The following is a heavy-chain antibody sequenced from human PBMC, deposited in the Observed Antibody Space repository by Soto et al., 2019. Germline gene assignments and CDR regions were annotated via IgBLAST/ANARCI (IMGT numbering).Heavy chain of an antibody. CDR3: ARDAITAAVMRGFGP. J-gene: IGHJ5*02. D-gene: IGHD6-13*01. CDR1: GYTFTSYY. CDR2: INPSCGST. V-gene: IGHV1-46*01. Sequence: QVQLVQSGAEVKKPGASVKVSCKTSGYTFTSYYMHWVRQAPGQGLEWMGIINPSCGSTSYSQKFQCRVTMNSDTCPSTFYIELSSLSSEYTAVYYCARDAITAAVMRGFGPWGKGNLVIVSS.